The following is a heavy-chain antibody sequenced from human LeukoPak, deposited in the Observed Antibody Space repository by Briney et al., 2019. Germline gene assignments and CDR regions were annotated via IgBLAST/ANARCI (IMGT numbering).Heavy chain of an antibody. CDR3: ARHGRMVIMSKFSTGIDQ. V-gene: IGHV4-59*08. CDR1: DGSISNYF. Sequence: SETLSLTCTVPDGSISNYFWGWIRQPPGKGLEWIGYIYYTGMTNSNPSPKSRVTISTDTSKNQFSLNLRSVTAADTAIYYCARHGRMVIMSKFSTGIDQWGQGTLVTVSS. CDR2: IYYTGMT. D-gene: IGHD2-8*01. J-gene: IGHJ4*02.